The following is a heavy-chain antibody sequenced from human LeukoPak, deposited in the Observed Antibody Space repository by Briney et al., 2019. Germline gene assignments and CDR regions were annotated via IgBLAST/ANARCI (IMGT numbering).Heavy chain of an antibody. Sequence: PGGSLRLSCAASGFTFSSYEMNWVRQAPGKGLEWVSYISSGGTTRYYADSVKGRFTISRDNSKNTLYLQMNSLRAEDTAVYYCARDLNPVWGQGTLVTVSS. CDR1: GFTFSSYE. CDR3: ARDLNPV. CDR2: ISSGGTTR. J-gene: IGHJ4*02. V-gene: IGHV3-48*03.